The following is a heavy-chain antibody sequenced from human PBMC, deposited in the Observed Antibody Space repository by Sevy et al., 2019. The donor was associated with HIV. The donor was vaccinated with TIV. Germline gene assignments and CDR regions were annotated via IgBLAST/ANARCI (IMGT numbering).Heavy chain of an antibody. Sequence: ASVKVSCKASGYTFSGYDINWVRQATGQGLEWMGWMNPDSGRRGYAPKFQGRVTMTTNTSIDTAYMELRRLRSEDSAVYYCARADLDSSTFFHYYGMDVWGQGTTVTVSS. CDR2: MNPDSGRR. CDR3: ARADLDSSTFFHYYGMDV. CDR1: GYTFSGYD. D-gene: IGHD6-13*01. J-gene: IGHJ6*02. V-gene: IGHV1-8*02.